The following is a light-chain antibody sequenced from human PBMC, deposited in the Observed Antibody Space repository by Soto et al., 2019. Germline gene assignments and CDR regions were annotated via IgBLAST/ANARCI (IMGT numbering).Light chain of an antibody. V-gene: IGLV4-60*02. J-gene: IGLJ3*02. CDR3: ETWDSNTWV. CDR1: SGHSSYI. CDR2: HEGIGSY. Sequence: QSVLTQSSSASASLGSSVKLTCSLSSGHSSYIIAWHQQQPGKAPRCLMKHEGIGSYNKGSGVPDRFSGSRSGADRCLTVSNRQVEAEADYYCETWDSNTWVFDGGTKLTVL.